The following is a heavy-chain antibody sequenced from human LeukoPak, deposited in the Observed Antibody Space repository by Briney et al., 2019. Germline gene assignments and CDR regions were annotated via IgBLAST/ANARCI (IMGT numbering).Heavy chain of an antibody. D-gene: IGHD4-23*01. CDR1: GGSISSYY. V-gene: IGHV4-59*01. J-gene: IGHJ4*02. CDR3: ARGTDYGGNSYDY. CDR2: IYYNGST. Sequence: SETLSLTCTVSGGSISSYYWSWIRQPPGKGLEWIGYIYYNGSTNYNPSLKSRVTISVDTSKNQFSLKLSSVTAADTAVYYCARGTDYGGNSYDYWGQGTLVTVSS.